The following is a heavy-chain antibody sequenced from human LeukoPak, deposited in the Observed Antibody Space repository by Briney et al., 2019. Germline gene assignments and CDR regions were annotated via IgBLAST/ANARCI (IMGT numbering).Heavy chain of an antibody. J-gene: IGHJ3*02. V-gene: IGHV3-33*01. CDR3: ASLIVVVLDDAFDI. CDR1: GFTFSSYG. Sequence: GGSLRLSCAASGFTFSSYGMHWVRQAPGKGLEWAAVIWYDGSNKYYADSVKGRFTISRDNSKNTLYLQMNSLRAEDTAVYYCASLIVVVLDDAFDIWGQGTMVTVSS. D-gene: IGHD2-21*01. CDR2: IWYDGSNK.